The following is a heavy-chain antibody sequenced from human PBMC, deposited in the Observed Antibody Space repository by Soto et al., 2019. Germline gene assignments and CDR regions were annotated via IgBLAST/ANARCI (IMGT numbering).Heavy chain of an antibody. CDR3: ARVPGP. J-gene: IGHJ5*02. CDR2: MYHSGST. V-gene: IGHV4-30-2*01. CDR1: GGSISSGGYS. Sequence: PSETLSLTCAVSGGSISSGGYSWSWIRQPPGKGLEWIGYMYHSGSTYYNTSLKSRVTISVDRSKNQFSLKLSSVSAADTAVYYCARVPGPWGQGTLVTVSS. D-gene: IGHD2-2*01.